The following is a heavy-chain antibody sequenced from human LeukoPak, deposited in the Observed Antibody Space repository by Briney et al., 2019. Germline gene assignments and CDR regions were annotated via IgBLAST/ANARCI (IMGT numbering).Heavy chain of an antibody. CDR3: ARDFNGDTASVRGYDAFDI. J-gene: IGHJ3*02. CDR2: IDHSGIT. D-gene: IGHD5-18*01. V-gene: IGHV4-34*01. CDR1: GGSFSGHY. Sequence: SETLSLTCAVYGGSFSGHYWTWIRQTPGKGLEWIGEIDHSGITNYNPSLKSRVTISVDTSKNQFSLKLSSVTAADTAVYYCARDFNGDTASVRGYDAFDIWGQGTMVTVSS.